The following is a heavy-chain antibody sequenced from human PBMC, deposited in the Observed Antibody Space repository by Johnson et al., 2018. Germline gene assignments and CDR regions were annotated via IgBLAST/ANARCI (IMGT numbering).Heavy chain of an antibody. D-gene: IGHD2-15*01. J-gene: IGHJ1*01. CDR1: GYSFTSYW. CDR2: ISPGDPDT. CDR3: ARLNGSAEYFQH. V-gene: IGHV5-51*01. Sequence: EVQLVESGAEVKKPGESLKISCEGSGYSFTSYWIGWVRQMPGKGLEWMGIISPGDPDTRSSPSSPGQVTSSADKSISTAYLPWSSLKASDTAMYYGARLNGSAEYFQHWGQGTLVTVSS.